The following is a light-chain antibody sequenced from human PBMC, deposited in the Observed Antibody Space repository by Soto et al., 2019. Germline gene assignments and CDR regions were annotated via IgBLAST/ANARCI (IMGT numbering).Light chain of an antibody. CDR3: CSYGGSYEG. J-gene: IGLJ1*01. CDR1: SSDVGGYNY. Sequence: QSALTQPRSVSGSPGQSVTISCTGTSSDVGGYNYVSWYQQHPGKAPKLMIFDVSKRRSGVPDRFSGSKSGNTASLTISGLQAEDEADYYCCSYGGSYEGFGTGTKLTVL. CDR2: DVS. V-gene: IGLV2-11*01.